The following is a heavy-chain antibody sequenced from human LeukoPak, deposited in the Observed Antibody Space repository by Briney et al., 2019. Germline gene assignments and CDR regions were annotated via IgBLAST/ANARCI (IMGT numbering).Heavy chain of an antibody. CDR2: INPSGGST. Sequence: GASVKVSCKASGYTFTSYYMHWVRQAPGQGLEWMGIINPSGGSTSYAQKFHGRVTMTRDMSTSTVYMELSSLRSEDTAVYYCARTGGSVHYGSGSYYRDWGQGTLVTVSS. V-gene: IGHV1-46*01. D-gene: IGHD3-10*01. CDR3: ARTGGSVHYGSGSYYRD. CDR1: GYTFTSYY. J-gene: IGHJ4*02.